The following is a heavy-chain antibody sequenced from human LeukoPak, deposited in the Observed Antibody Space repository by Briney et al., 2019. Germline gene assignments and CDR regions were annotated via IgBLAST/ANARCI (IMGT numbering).Heavy chain of an antibody. D-gene: IGHD5-12*01. CDR1: GGSISSGGYS. CDR2: IYHSGST. V-gene: IGHV4-30-2*01. Sequence: SQTLSFTCAVSGGSISSGGYSWSWIRQPPGKGLEWIGYIYHSGSTYYNPSLKSRVTISVDRSKNQFSLKLSSVTAADTAVYYCARESRGYSGYDYVGWFDPWGQGTLVTVSS. CDR3: ARESRGYSGYDYVGWFDP. J-gene: IGHJ5*02.